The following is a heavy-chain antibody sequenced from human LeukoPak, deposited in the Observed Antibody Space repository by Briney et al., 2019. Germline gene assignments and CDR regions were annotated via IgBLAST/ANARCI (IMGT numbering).Heavy chain of an antibody. V-gene: IGHV1-2*02. CDR1: GYTFTDYY. CDR3: AGLSTPSTHWLAAFDI. Sequence: GASVKVSCKASGYTFTDYYIQWVRQAPGQGLQWMGRINPNNGDTDYAQRFRGRVTLHRDTPISTAYLALSGLGSDDTDVFYCAGLSTPSTHWLAAFDIWGQGTIVTVSS. CDR2: INPNNGDT. J-gene: IGHJ3*02. D-gene: IGHD6-19*01.